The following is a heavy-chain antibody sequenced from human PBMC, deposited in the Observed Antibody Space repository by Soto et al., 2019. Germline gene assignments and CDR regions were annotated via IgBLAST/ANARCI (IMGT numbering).Heavy chain of an antibody. Sequence: SETLSLTCTVSGGSISSYYWSWIRQPPGKRLEWIGYIYYSGSTNYNPSLKSRVTISVDTSKNQFSLKLSSVTAADPAVYYCPRVRTYCSGGSCYGDDFDIWGQGTMVTVSS. CDR1: GGSISSYY. D-gene: IGHD2-15*01. J-gene: IGHJ3*02. CDR3: PRVRTYCSGGSCYGDDFDI. V-gene: IGHV4-59*01. CDR2: IYYSGST.